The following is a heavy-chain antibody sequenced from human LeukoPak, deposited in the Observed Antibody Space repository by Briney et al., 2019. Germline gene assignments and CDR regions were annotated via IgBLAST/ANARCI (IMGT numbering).Heavy chain of an antibody. Sequence: SETLSLTCTVSGGSISSYYWSWIRQPPGKGLEWIGYIYYSGSTNYNPSLRSRVTISVDTSKNQFSLKLSSVTAADTAVYYCAALAGTTSDYWGQGTLVTVSS. D-gene: IGHD4-17*01. J-gene: IGHJ4*02. CDR3: AALAGTTSDY. V-gene: IGHV4-59*01. CDR1: GGSISSYY. CDR2: IYYSGST.